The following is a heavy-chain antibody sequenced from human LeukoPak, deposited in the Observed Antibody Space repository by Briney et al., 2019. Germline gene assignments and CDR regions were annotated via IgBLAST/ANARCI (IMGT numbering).Heavy chain of an antibody. CDR3: ARDSGYSYGNSPNFDY. CDR1: GYSFTSYW. J-gene: IGHJ4*02. D-gene: IGHD5-18*01. Sequence: GESLKISCKGSGYSFTSYWIGWVRQMPGKGLGWMGIIYPGDSDTRYSPSFQGQVTISADKSISTAYLQWSSLKASDTAMYYCARDSGYSYGNSPNFDYWGQGTLVTVSS. V-gene: IGHV5-51*01. CDR2: IYPGDSDT.